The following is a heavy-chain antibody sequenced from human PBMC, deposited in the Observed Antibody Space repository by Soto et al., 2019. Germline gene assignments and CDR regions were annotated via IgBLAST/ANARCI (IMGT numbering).Heavy chain of an antibody. D-gene: IGHD7-27*01. J-gene: IGHJ6*02. Sequence: PSQTLSLTCAISGDSVSSHSAAWNWIRQSPSRGLEWLGRTYYRSKWYNDYAVSVKSRITINPDTSKNQFSLQLNSVTPEDTAVYYCARDRPNWGSDYYYGMDVWGQGTTVTVS. V-gene: IGHV6-1*01. CDR1: GDSVSSHSAA. CDR2: TYYRSKWYN. CDR3: ARDRPNWGSDYYYGMDV.